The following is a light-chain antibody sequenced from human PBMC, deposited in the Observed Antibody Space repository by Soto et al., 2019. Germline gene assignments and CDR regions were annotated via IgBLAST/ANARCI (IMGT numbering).Light chain of an antibody. Sequence: IVRTQSPATLSVSPGERATLSCRASQSVKINLAWYQQKPGQAPRLLIYGAFTRATGIPARFSGSGSGTDFTLTIRNLQSEDFAVYYCQQNNNWPPITFGQGTRLEIK. CDR3: QQNNNWPPIT. J-gene: IGKJ5*01. CDR1: QSVKIN. V-gene: IGKV3-15*01. CDR2: GAF.